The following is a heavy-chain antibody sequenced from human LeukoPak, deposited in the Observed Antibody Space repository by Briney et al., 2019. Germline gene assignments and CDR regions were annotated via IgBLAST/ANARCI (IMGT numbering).Heavy chain of an antibody. CDR1: GFTFSSYG. CDR2: ISYDGSNK. CDR3: AKDRWPRQYYFDY. V-gene: IGHV3-30*18. D-gene: IGHD5-24*01. J-gene: IGHJ4*02. Sequence: GGSLRLSCAASGFTFSSYGMHWVRQAPGKGLEWVAVISYDGSNKYYADSVKGRFTISRDNSKNTLYLQMNSLRAEDTAVYYCAKDRWPRQYYFDYWGQGTLVTVSS.